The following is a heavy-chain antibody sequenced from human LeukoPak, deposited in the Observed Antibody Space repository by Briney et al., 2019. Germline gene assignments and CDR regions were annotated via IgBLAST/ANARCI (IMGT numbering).Heavy chain of an antibody. CDR2: IRYDGSNK. D-gene: IGHD2-2*01. CDR1: GFTFSSYG. Sequence: GGSLRLSCAASGFTFSSYGMHWVRQAPGKGLEWVAFIRYDGSNKYYADSVKGRFTISRDNSRNTLYLQMNSLRAEDTAVYYCAKDLRKGPIPAVCFDYWGQGTLVTVPS. V-gene: IGHV3-30*02. J-gene: IGHJ4*02. CDR3: AKDLRKGPIPAVCFDY.